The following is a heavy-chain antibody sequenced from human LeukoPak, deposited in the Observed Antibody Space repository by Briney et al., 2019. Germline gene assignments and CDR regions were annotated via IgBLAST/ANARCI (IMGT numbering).Heavy chain of an antibody. CDR3: ARGISVGVVAATVYNACDI. Sequence: GGSLRLSCAASRFTFNIYSMKRVPQAPGMGLECGSSITSSSRYIYYADSVKGRFTISRDNDKNSLYVQMNSLRGEDTAVFYCARGISVGVVAATVYNACDIWGQGTMVTVSS. D-gene: IGHD2-15*01. CDR1: RFTFNIYS. V-gene: IGHV3-21*01. CDR2: ITSSSRYI. J-gene: IGHJ3*02.